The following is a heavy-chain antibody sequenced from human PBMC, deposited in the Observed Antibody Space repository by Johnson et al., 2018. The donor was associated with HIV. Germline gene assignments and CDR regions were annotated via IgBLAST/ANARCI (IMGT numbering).Heavy chain of an antibody. D-gene: IGHD6-13*01. J-gene: IGHJ3*02. CDR1: GFTVSRNY. V-gene: IGHV3-66*02. CDR2: IYSDVST. CDR3: VRVKQQVVRVGSDAFDI. Sequence: MQLVESGGGLVQPGGSLRLSCAASGFTVSRNYMSWVRQAPGKGLEWVSVIYSDVSTYYADSGKRRFTISRDTSKNTLYLQMNSLRAEDTAVYYCVRVKQQVVRVGSDAFDIWGQGTMVTVSS.